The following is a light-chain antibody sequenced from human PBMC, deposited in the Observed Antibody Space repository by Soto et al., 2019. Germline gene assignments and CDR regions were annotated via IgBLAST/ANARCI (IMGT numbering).Light chain of an antibody. Sequence: EIVLTQSPGTLSLSPGERATLSCRASQSVTSNYLAWYQQKPGQAPRLLICGASSRASSIPDRFSGSWSGTDLTLTVTTLEPEDFAVYYWQQYGTSPYTFGQGTKVEIK. CDR2: GAS. CDR1: QSVTSNY. CDR3: QQYGTSPYT. V-gene: IGKV3-20*01. J-gene: IGKJ2*01.